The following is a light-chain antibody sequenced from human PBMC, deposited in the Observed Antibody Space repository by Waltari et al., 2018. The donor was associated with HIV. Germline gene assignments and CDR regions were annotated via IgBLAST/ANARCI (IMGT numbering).Light chain of an antibody. J-gene: IGLJ3*02. CDR3: SSLTVSGTLV. CDR2: GVS. V-gene: IGLV2-14*01. Sequence: QSALTQPASVSGSPGQSITLSCTGTSSDVGLYDLVSWYRQQPGKAPQLLMYGVSNRPAGISFRFCGFKSARQTAALTISGLQAEDEGDYYCSSLTVSGTLVFGGGTKLTVL. CDR1: SSDVGLYDL.